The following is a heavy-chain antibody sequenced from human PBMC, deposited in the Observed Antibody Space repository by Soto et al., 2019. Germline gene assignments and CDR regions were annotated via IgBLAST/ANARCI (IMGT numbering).Heavy chain of an antibody. CDR1: GSTFTGYY. D-gene: IGHD3-16*02. CDR2: IIPSFETP. J-gene: IGHJ5*02. Sequence: SVTVSCTASGSTFTGYYMHWVRQAPGQGREWMGGIIPSFETPIYAQNFQDRVIITADESTNTAYMDLGSLRSDDTAVYYGAIDESDDYVWGSYRSWGQGTPVTVSS. CDR3: AIDESDDYVWGSYRS. V-gene: IGHV1-69*13.